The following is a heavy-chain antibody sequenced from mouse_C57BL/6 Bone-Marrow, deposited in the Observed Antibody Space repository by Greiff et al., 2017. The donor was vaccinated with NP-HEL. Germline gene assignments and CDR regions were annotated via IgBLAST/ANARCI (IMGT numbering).Heavy chain of an antibody. CDR2: IYPGSGST. CDR1: GYTFTSYW. D-gene: IGHD2-2*01. J-gene: IGHJ3*01. CDR3: ARGVVTTRGSFAY. V-gene: IGHV1-55*01. Sequence: QVQLQQPGAELVKPGASVKMSCKASGYTFTSYWITWVKQRPGQGLEWIGDIYPGSGSTNYNEKFKSKATLTVDTSSSTAYMQLSSLTSEDSAVYYCARGVVTTRGSFAYWGQGTLVTVSA.